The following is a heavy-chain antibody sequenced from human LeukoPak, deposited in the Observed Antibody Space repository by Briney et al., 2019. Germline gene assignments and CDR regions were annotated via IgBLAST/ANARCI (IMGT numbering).Heavy chain of an antibody. D-gene: IGHD2-2*01. CDR1: GGSSSGGGYY. V-gene: IGHV4-31*03. J-gene: IGHJ6*02. CDR2: IYYSGST. Sequence: SQTLSLTCTVSGGSSSGGGYYGSWIRQHPGRGREWIGYIYYSGSTYYSPSLNSRVTISVHTSTNQSSLKLSSVTGADTAVYYCAREGVVPAAMESYGVDVWGQGTTVTVSS. CDR3: AREGVVPAAMESYGVDV.